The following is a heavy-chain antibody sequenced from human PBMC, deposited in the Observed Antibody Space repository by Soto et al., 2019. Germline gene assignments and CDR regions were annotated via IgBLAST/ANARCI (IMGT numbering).Heavy chain of an antibody. J-gene: IGHJ5*02. CDR2: ISAANGDT. V-gene: IGHV1-3*01. CDR3: ARIGGPSWFDP. Sequence: ASVKVSCKASGYTFTNYAIHWVRQAPGQMLEWMGWISAANGDTKYSQKFQGRVTITRDTSANTAYMDLSGLRSEDTAVYYCARIGGPSWFDPWGQGTLVTVSS. D-gene: IGHD3-16*01. CDR1: GYTFTNYA.